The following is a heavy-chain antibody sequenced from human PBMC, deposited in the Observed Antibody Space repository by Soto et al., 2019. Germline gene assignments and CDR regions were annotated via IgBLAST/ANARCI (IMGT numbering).Heavy chain of an antibody. CDR1: GGSISSSSYY. CDR2: IYYSGST. Sequence: SETLSLTCTVSGGSISSSSYYWGWIRQPPGKGLEWIGSIYYSGSTYYNPSLKSRVTISVDTSKNQFSLKLSSVTAADMAVYYCARLRSRNAGSWFDPWGQGTLVTSP. CDR3: ARLRSRNAGSWFDP. D-gene: IGHD6-13*01. J-gene: IGHJ5*02. V-gene: IGHV4-39*01.